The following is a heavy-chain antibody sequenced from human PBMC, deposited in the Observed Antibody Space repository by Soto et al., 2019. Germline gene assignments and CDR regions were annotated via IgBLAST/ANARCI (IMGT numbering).Heavy chain of an antibody. V-gene: IGHV4-39*01. Sequence: SETLSLTCTVSGGSISSRSYYWGCIRQPPGKEMEWIGSIYYSGRTYDNPDLKSRVTISVDTSKNFFSLKLSSVTASDTAVYYCARHGMDYYDSSGYYYSPYYFDYWGQGTRVTVS. CDR3: ARHGMDYYDSSGYYYSPYYFDY. CDR1: GGSISSRSYY. CDR2: IYYSGRT. D-gene: IGHD3-22*01. J-gene: IGHJ4*02.